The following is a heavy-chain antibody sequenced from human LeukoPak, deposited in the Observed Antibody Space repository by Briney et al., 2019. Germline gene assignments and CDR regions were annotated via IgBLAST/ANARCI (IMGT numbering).Heavy chain of an antibody. J-gene: IGHJ3*02. D-gene: IGHD3-10*01. CDR1: GFTFSTYA. Sequence: GGSLRLSCAASGFTFSTYAMNWVRQAPGRGLEWVSAISDSAGTTYYADSVKGRFTTSRDNSKNTLYLQMNSLRAEDTAIYYCAKDTTLIRGRTRGGAFDIWGQGTMVTVSS. CDR2: ISDSAGTT. CDR3: AKDTTLIRGRTRGGAFDI. V-gene: IGHV3-23*01.